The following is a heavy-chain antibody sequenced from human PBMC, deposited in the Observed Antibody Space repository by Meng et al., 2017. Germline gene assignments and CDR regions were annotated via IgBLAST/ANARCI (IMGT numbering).Heavy chain of an antibody. D-gene: IGHD1-26*01. J-gene: IGHJ4*02. CDR1: GGTFSSYA. Sequence: SVKVSCKASGGTFSSYAISWVRQAPGQGREGMGGIIPIVGTANYAQKFQGRVTITADEYTSTAYMELSSLRSEDTAVYHCARDTTPRYSGSYYFDYWGQGTLVTVSS. CDR3: ARDTTPRYSGSYYFDY. CDR2: IIPIVGTA. V-gene: IGHV1-69*13.